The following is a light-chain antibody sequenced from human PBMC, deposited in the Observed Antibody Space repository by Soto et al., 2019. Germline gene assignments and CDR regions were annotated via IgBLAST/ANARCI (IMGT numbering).Light chain of an antibody. CDR3: QHYGTSPPDT. V-gene: IGKV3-20*01. CDR2: GTS. CDR1: QSVGSGY. J-gene: IGKJ2*01. Sequence: EVVLTQSPGTLSLSPGERATLYCRASQSVGSGYLAWFQQKAGQTPKLLFYGTSHRPTYIPDRFSASGSGTDFSLTISSVEPEDFAVYYCQHYGTSPPDTFCQGTRLEIK.